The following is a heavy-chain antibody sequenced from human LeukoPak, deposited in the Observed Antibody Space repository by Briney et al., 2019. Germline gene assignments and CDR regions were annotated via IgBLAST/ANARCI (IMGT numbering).Heavy chain of an antibody. V-gene: IGHV3-30*02. J-gene: IGHJ4*02. CDR3: AKTPRSGYYLHY. CDR1: GFTFSSYG. D-gene: IGHD3-22*01. Sequence: GGSLRLSCAASGFTFSSYGMHWVRQAPGKGLEWVAFIRYDGSNKYYVDSVKGRFTISRDNSKNTLYLQMNSLRAEDTAVYYCAKTPRSGYYLHYWGQGTLVTVSS. CDR2: IRYDGSNK.